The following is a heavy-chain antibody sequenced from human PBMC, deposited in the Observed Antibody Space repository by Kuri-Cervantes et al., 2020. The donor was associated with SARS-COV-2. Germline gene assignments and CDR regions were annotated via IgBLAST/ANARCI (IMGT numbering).Heavy chain of an antibody. CDR1: GGSISSSSYY. V-gene: IGHV4-39*01. Sequence: SETLSLTCTVSGGSISSSSYYWGWIRQPPGKGLECIGSIYYSGSTYYNPSLKSRVTISVDTSKNQFSLKLSSVTAADTAVYYCARQMMSSITIFGVVITRNWFDPWGQGTLVTVSS. J-gene: IGHJ5*02. CDR2: IYYSGST. D-gene: IGHD3-3*01. CDR3: ARQMMSSITIFGVVITRNWFDP.